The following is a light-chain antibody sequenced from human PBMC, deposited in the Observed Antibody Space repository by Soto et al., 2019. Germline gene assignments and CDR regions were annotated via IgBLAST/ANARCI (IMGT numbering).Light chain of an antibody. J-gene: IGKJ2*01. V-gene: IGKV1-5*01. CDR2: DAS. Sequence: DIQMTQSPSTLSASVGDRATITCRASPSISSWLAWYQQKPGKAPKLLIHDASSLESGVPSRFSGSGAGTEFTLTISSLQPDDFATYYCQQYNSYSYTFGQGTKLEIK. CDR1: PSISSW. CDR3: QQYNSYSYT.